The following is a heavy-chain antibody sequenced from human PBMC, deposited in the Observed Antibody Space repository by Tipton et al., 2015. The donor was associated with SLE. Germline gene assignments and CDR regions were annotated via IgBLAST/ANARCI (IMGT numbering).Heavy chain of an antibody. CDR2: ISSNGGST. CDR1: GFTFSSYA. J-gene: IGHJ5*02. Sequence: SLRLSCSASGFTFSSYAMHWVRQAPGKGLEYVSAISSNGGSTYYADSVKGRFTISRDNSKNTLYLQMSSLRAEDTAVYYCVKDLAPSSDPYNWFDPWGQGTLVTVSS. D-gene: IGHD6-19*01. CDR3: VKDLAPSSDPYNWFDP. V-gene: IGHV3-64D*06.